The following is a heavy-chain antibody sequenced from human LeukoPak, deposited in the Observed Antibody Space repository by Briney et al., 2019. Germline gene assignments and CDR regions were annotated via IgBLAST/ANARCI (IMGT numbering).Heavy chain of an antibody. CDR1: GYSFTNYW. CDR2: IDPSDSYT. J-gene: IGHJ4*02. V-gene: IGHV5-10-1*01. D-gene: IGHD3-10*01. Sequence: GESLKISCKGSGYSFTNYWISWVRQMPGKGLEWMGRIDPSDSYTNYSPSFEGHVTISADNSITTASLQWSRLKASDTAIYYCARHQYSYGSSLDYWGQGTLVTVFS. CDR3: ARHQYSYGSSLDY.